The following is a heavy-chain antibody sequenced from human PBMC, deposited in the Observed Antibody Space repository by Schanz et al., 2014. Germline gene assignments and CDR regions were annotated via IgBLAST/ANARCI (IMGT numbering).Heavy chain of an antibody. V-gene: IGHV4-4*07. D-gene: IGHD3-9*01. Sequence: QVQLQESGPGLVKPSETLSLTCTASGGSISSYYWSWIRQPAGKGLEWIGRIYSSGRTNYNPSLKPRVTMSADTSKNQVSRKLSSVTAADTGVYYCARDWDDILTGSYYYYGMNVWGQGTTVTVSS. CDR2: IYSSGRT. CDR3: ARDWDDILTGSYYYYGMNV. J-gene: IGHJ6*02. CDR1: GGSISSYY.